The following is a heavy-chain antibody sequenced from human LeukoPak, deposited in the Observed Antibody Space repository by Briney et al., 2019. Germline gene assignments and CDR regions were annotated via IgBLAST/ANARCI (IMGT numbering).Heavy chain of an antibody. CDR1: GYTFSNYG. V-gene: IGHV1-18*01. J-gene: IGHJ4*02. CDR2: ISAYNGDT. D-gene: IGHD4-17*01. CDR3: ARDNPYGPLDY. Sequence: GASVKVSCTASGYTFSNYGISWVRQAPGQGLEWMAWISAYNGDTKFSQKLQGRVTMTTDTSTSTAYMELRSLRSDDTAMYYCARDNPYGPLDYWGQGPLVTVS.